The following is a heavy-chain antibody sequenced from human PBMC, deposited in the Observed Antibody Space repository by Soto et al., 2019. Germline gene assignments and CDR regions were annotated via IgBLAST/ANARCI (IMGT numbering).Heavy chain of an antibody. Sequence: QVQLVESGGGVVQPGRSLRLSCAASGFTFSSYAMYWVRQAPGKGLEWVAIISYDGNNKHYADSVKGRFTIARDNSQNTLYLQMNSLGAEDTAVYYCARAGCDGGTCYTLVGLRYGMDVWGQGTTVTVSS. CDR1: GFTFSSYA. D-gene: IGHD2-15*01. CDR2: ISYDGNNK. CDR3: ARAGCDGGTCYTLVGLRYGMDV. J-gene: IGHJ6*02. V-gene: IGHV3-30-3*01.